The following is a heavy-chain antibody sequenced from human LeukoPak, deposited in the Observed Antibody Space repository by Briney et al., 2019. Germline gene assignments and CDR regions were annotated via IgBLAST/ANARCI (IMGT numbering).Heavy chain of an antibody. CDR2: IYYSGST. V-gene: IGHV4-59*01. CDR1: GGSISSYY. Sequence: SETLSPTCTVSGGSISSYYWSWIRQPPGKGLEWIGYIYYSGSTNYNPSLKSRVTISVDTSKNQFSLKLSSVTAADTAVYYCARVGRTWAGYSGYDWDFDYWGQGTLVTVSS. CDR3: ARVGRTWAGYSGYDWDFDY. D-gene: IGHD5-12*01. J-gene: IGHJ4*02.